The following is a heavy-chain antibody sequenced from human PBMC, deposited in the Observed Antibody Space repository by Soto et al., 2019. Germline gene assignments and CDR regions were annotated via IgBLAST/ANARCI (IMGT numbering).Heavy chain of an antibody. D-gene: IGHD2-2*03. CDR2: IYYSGST. V-gene: IGHV4-31*03. CDR1: GGSISSGCYY. CDR3: ARDGGYCSSTSCYGAAFDI. J-gene: IGHJ3*02. Sequence: SETLSLTCTVSGGSISSGCYYWSWIRQHPGKGLEWIGYIYYSGSTYYNPSLKSRVTISVDTSKNQFSLKLSSVTAADTAVYYCARDGGYCSSTSCYGAAFDIWGQGTMVTVSS.